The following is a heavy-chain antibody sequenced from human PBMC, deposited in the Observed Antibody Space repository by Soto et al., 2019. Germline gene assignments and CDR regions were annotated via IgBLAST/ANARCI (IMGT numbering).Heavy chain of an antibody. J-gene: IGHJ6*03. V-gene: IGHV3-30*02. CDR1: GFTFSSYG. CDR3: AKDRTRFSGYHSTYMDV. D-gene: IGHD5-12*01. CDR2: IWYDGSNK. Sequence: PGGSLRLSCAASGFTFSSYGMHWVRQAPGKGLEWVAVIWYDGSNKYYADSVKGRFTISRDNSKNTLYLQMNSLRAEDTAVYFCAKDRTRFSGYHSTYMDVRGKGTTVTVSS.